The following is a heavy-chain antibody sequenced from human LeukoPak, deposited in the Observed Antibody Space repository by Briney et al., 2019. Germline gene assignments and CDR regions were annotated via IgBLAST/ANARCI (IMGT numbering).Heavy chain of an antibody. J-gene: IGHJ5*02. CDR2: IIPILGIA. D-gene: IGHD2-2*03. V-gene: IGHV1-69*02. CDR3: ARVGYCSSTSCYHNWFDP. Sequence: SVKVSCKASGGTFISYTISWVRQAPGQGLEWMGRIIPILGIANYAQKFQGRVTITADKSTSTAYMELSSLRSEDTAVYYCARVGYCSSTSCYHNWFDPWGQGTLVTASS. CDR1: GGTFISYT.